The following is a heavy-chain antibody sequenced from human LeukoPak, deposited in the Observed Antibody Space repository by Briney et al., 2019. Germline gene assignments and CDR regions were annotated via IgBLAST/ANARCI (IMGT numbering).Heavy chain of an antibody. CDR1: GFTFSTYA. V-gene: IGHV3-23*01. CDR3: AKASSWTPPNWFDP. D-gene: IGHD6-13*01. Sequence: GGSLRLSCAASGFTFSTYAMSWVRQAPGKGLEWVPTISDSGANTYYADSVRGRFTISRDNSKNTLYLQMNSLRAEDTAVYYCAKASSWTPPNWFDPWGQGTLVTVSS. J-gene: IGHJ5*02. CDR2: ISDSGANT.